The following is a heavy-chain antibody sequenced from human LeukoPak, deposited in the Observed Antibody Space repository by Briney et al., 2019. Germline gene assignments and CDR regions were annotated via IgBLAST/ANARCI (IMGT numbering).Heavy chain of an antibody. J-gene: IGHJ4*02. V-gene: IGHV3-30-3*01. Sequence: PGGSLRLSCAASGFTFSSYWMSWVRQAPGKGLEWVAVISFDGSNKYYADSVKGRFTISRDNSKNTLYLQMNSLRAEDTAVYYCARGLYDSSGPYYFNYWGQGTLVTVSS. D-gene: IGHD3-22*01. CDR3: ARGLYDSSGPYYFNY. CDR1: GFTFSSYW. CDR2: ISFDGSNK.